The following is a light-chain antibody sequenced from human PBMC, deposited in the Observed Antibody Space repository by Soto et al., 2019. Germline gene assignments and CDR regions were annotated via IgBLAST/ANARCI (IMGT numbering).Light chain of an antibody. CDR1: HDIKKY. CDR3: QQFDDLPLT. CDR2: DVS. V-gene: IGKV1-33*01. Sequence: DIQMTQSPSSLSASVGDRVTITCQASHDIKKYLNWYQQKAHKVPKLLIHDVSTLATGVPSRFTGSGSGTDFTLTINSLQPEDVATYYCQQFDDLPLTFGGGTKVEI. J-gene: IGKJ4*01.